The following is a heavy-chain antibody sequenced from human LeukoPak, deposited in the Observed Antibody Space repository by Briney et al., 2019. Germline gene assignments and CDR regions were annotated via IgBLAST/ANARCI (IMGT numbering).Heavy chain of an antibody. CDR3: ARSIAAADVFDI. D-gene: IGHD6-13*01. CDR1: GGSINNYY. V-gene: IGHV4-4*07. J-gene: IGHJ3*02. CDR2: FYASGTT. Sequence: SETLSLTCTVSGGSINNYYWSWIRQPAGRGLEWIGRFYASGTTSYSPSLKSRVTMSVDTSKNQFSLKLISVTAADTAVYYCARSIAAADVFDIWGQGTMVTVSS.